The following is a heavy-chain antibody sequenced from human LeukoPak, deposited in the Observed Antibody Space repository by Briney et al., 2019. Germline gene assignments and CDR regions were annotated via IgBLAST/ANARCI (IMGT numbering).Heavy chain of an antibody. D-gene: IGHD3-22*01. Sequence: PGGSLRLSCAASGFTFSSYWMHWVRQAPGKGLVWVSRINSDGSSTSYADSVKGRFTISRDNAKNTLYLQMNSLRAEDTAVYYYARAPRRITMIVVAQGAFDIWGQGTMVTVSS. CDR3: ARAPRRITMIVVAQGAFDI. V-gene: IGHV3-74*01. J-gene: IGHJ3*02. CDR2: INSDGSST. CDR1: GFTFSSYW.